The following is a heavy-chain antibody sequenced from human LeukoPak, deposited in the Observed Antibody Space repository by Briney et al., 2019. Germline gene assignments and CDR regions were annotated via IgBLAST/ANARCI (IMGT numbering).Heavy chain of an antibody. V-gene: IGHV4-34*01. CDR3: ASRVYGLGSFNY. CDR1: GGSFSGYY. CDR2: INHSGST. Sequence: SETLSLTCAVYGGSFSGYYWSWIRQPPGKGLEWIGKINHSGSTNYNPSLKSRVTISVDTSKNQFSLKLSSVTAADTAVYYCASRVYGLGSFNYWGQGTLVTVSS. J-gene: IGHJ4*01. D-gene: IGHD3-10*01.